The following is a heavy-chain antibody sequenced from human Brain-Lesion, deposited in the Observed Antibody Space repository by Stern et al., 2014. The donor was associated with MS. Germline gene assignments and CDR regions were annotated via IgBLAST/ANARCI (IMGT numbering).Heavy chain of an antibody. CDR1: GYTFTGYY. J-gene: IGHJ4*02. CDR3: ATYYYDSTGYNDF. CDR2: INPKSGGT. D-gene: IGHD3-22*01. Sequence: QVQLVESGAEVQKPGASVKVSCKASGYTFTGYYMHWVRQAPGQGLEWLGWINPKSGGTNYAQKFQGWVTMTRDTSINTAYMELSRLRSDDTAVYYCATYYYDSTGYNDFWGQGTLVTVSS. V-gene: IGHV1-2*04.